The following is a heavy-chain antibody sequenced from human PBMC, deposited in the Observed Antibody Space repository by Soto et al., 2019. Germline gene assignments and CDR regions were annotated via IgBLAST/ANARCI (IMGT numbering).Heavy chain of an antibody. CDR1: GFSFNIFA. Sequence: GSLRLSCAASGFSFNIFAMNWVRQAPGKGLEWVSGISSGGGSTYYADSVKGRFTISRDNSNNTLYLQMNSLRAEDTAVYYCAKVPTFYDVGARFAPGGQGPPVPVSS. D-gene: IGHD3-16*01. CDR2: ISSGGGST. V-gene: IGHV3-23*01. J-gene: IGHJ1*01. CDR3: AKVPTFYDVGARFAP.